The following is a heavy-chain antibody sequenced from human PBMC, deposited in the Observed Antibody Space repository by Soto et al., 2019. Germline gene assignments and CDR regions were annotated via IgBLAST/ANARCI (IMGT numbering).Heavy chain of an antibody. CDR2: IYYRGST. Sequence: QLQLQESGPGLVKPSETLSLTCTVSGGSISSSSYYWGWIRQPPGKGLEWIGSIYYRGSTYYNPSLKSRVTISVDTSKNQFSLKLSSVTAADTAVYYCARHTSYDSSGYYPDYYYYYGMDVWGQGTTVTVSS. V-gene: IGHV4-39*01. D-gene: IGHD3-22*01. J-gene: IGHJ6*02. CDR1: GGSISSSSYY. CDR3: ARHTSYDSSGYYPDYYYYYGMDV.